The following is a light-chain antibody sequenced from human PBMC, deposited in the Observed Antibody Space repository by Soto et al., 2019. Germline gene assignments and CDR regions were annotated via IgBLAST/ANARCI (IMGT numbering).Light chain of an antibody. V-gene: IGKV4-1*01. Sequence: DIVMTQSPDSLAVSLGERATINCRSSQSVLYISNNKNYLAWYQQKPGQPPKLLIYWASTRESGVPDRFSGSGSGTDFTLTIISLQAEDVAVYYCQQYYSSPHTFGQGTKLEIK. CDR2: WAS. CDR1: QSVLYISNNKNY. J-gene: IGKJ2*01. CDR3: QQYYSSPHT.